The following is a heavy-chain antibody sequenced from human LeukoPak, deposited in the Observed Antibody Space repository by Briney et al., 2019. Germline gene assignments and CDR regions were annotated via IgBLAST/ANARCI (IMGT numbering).Heavy chain of an antibody. CDR3: SRGVDSSSGLGYYYYMDV. J-gene: IGHJ6*03. CDR2: IIPIFGTA. D-gene: IGHD6-6*01. Sequence: GASVKVSCKASGGTFSSYAISWVRQAPGQGLEWMGGIIPIFGTANYAQKFQGRVTITADKSTSTAYMELSSRRSQDTAVDCCSRGVDSSSGLGYYYYMDVWGKGTTVTVSS. CDR1: GGTFSSYA. V-gene: IGHV1-69*06.